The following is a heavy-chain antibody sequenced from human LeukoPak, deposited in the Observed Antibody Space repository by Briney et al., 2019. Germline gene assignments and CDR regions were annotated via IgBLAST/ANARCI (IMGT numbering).Heavy chain of an antibody. CDR1: GFTFSNYG. CDR3: VKGYGSGSYSTDF. Sequence: GGSLRLSCAASGFTFSNYGMHWVRQAPGKGLDWVAFISYDGSNTYYADSVKGRFTISRDNSKNTLYLQMNSLRTEDTAVYYCVKGYGSGSYSTDFWGQGTLITVSS. V-gene: IGHV3-30*18. CDR2: ISYDGSNT. D-gene: IGHD3-10*01. J-gene: IGHJ4*02.